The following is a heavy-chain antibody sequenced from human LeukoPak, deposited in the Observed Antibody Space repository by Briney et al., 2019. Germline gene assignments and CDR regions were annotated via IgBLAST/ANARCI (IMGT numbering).Heavy chain of an antibody. CDR2: INPKSGGT. D-gene: IGHD3-10*01. J-gene: IGHJ4*02. CDR3: ARGRTLVRGIIIRGDY. V-gene: IGHV1-2*02. CDR1: GYTFIDYY. Sequence: ASVKVSCKASGYTFIDYYMHWVRQAPGQGLEWMGWINPKSGGTNYAQKFQGRVTMTWDTSISTAYMELSRLRSDDTAVYYCARGRTLVRGIIIRGDYWGQGTPVTVSS.